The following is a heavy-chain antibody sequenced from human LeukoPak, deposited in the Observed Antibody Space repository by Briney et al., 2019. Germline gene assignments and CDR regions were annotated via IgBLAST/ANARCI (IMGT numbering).Heavy chain of an antibody. V-gene: IGHV3-7*01. D-gene: IGHD2-2*01. Sequence: GGSLRLSCAASGFTFSSYWMSWVRQAPGKGLEWVANIKQDGSEKYYVDSVKGRFTISRDNAKNSLYLQMNSLRAEDTAVYYCARVSCRGSTSCYSGYFDLWGRGTLVTVSS. CDR2: IKQDGSEK. CDR3: ARVSCRGSTSCYSGYFDL. J-gene: IGHJ2*01. CDR1: GFTFSSYW.